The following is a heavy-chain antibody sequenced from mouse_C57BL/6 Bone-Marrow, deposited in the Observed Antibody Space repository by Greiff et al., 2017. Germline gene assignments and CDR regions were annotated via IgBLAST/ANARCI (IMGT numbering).Heavy chain of an antibody. CDR1: GYTFTNYW. J-gene: IGHJ4*01. D-gene: IGHD2-4*01. CDR3: ARASDYDYYTMDY. CDR2: MHPNGGSP. V-gene: IGHV1-64*01. Sequence: VQLQQPGAELVKPGASVKLSCKASGYTFTNYWMHWVKQRPGHGLEWIGMMHPNGGSPDYNEKFKSEATLDVDKSSRTAYMELSSLTSEDSAVYYCARASDYDYYTMDYWGQGTSVTVSS.